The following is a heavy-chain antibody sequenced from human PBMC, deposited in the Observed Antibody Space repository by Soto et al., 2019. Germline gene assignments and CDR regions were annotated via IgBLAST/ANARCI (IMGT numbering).Heavy chain of an antibody. D-gene: IGHD3-22*01. CDR1: GGSISSYY. CDR3: ASNGYYYGSLDY. Sequence: PSETLSLTCTVSGGSISSYYWSWIRQPPGKGLEWIGYIYYSGSTNYNPSLKSRVTISVDTSKNQFSLKLSSVTAVDTAVYYCASNGYYYGSLDYWGQGTLVTVSS. V-gene: IGHV4-59*01. J-gene: IGHJ4*02. CDR2: IYYSGST.